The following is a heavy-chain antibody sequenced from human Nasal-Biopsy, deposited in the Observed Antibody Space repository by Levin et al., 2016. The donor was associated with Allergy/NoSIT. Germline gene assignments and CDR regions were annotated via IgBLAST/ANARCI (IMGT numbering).Heavy chain of an antibody. CDR1: GFTFNNFA. CDR2: ILRDGSKT. CDR3: AKDLRPDGLNDMDY. D-gene: IGHD3-9*01. V-gene: IGHV3-23*03. J-gene: IGHJ4*02. Sequence: GESLKISCAASGFTFNNFAMNWVRQAPGRRPEWVSQILRDGSKTFYADSVKGRFTISRDNSHNALYLQMNNLRGDDTAVYYCAKDLRPDGLNDMDYWGQGTLVTVSS.